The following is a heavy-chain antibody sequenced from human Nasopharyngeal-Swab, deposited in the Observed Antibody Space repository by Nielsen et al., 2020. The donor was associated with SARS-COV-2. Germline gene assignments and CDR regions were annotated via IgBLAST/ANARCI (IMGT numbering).Heavy chain of an antibody. J-gene: IGHJ4*02. V-gene: IGHV4-34*01. D-gene: IGHD7-27*01. Sequence: SETLSLTCAVYGGSFSGYYWSWIRQPPGKGLEWIGEINHSGSTNYNPSLKSQVTISVDTSKNQFSLKLSSVTAADTAVYYCARGGIPTGDLPTGYYFDYWGQGTLVTVSS. CDR3: ARGGIPTGDLPTGYYFDY. CDR1: GGSFSGYY. CDR2: INHSGST.